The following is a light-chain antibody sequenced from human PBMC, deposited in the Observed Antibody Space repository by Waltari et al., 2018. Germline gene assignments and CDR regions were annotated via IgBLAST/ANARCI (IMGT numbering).Light chain of an antibody. J-gene: IGKJ1*01. CDR1: QSLLHSNGYNY. Sequence: DIVMTQSPLSLPVTPGEPASISCRSSQSLLHSNGYNYLDWYLQKPGQSPQLLIYLGSNRASGVPDRVSGSGSGTDFTLRISRVEAEDVGVYYCMQALQNPWTFGQGTKVEIK. CDR2: LGS. V-gene: IGKV2-28*01. CDR3: MQALQNPWT.